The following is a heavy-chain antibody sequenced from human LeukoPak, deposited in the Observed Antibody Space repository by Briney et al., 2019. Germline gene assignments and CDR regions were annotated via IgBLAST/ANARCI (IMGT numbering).Heavy chain of an antibody. CDR1: GFTFSSHS. J-gene: IGHJ3*02. CDR3: ARDGYGRYFDIDAFDI. V-gene: IGHV3-21*01. CDR2: ISSSSSYI. D-gene: IGHD3-9*01. Sequence: GGSLRLSCAASGFTFSSHSMNWVRQAPGKGLEWVSSISSSSSYIYYAGSVKGRFTISRDNAKNSLYLQMNSLRAEDTAVYYCARDGYGRYFDIDAFDIWGQGTMVTVSS.